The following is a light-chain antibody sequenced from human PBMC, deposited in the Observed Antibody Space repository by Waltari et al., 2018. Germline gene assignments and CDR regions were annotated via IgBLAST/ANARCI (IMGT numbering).Light chain of an antibody. CDR1: QSISSY. CDR2: AAS. CDR3: QQSYSTLLP. V-gene: IGKV1-39*01. J-gene: IGKJ4*01. Sequence: DIQMTQAPSSLSASVGDRVTITCRASQSISSYLNWYQQKPGKAPKLLIYAASSLQSGVPSRFSGSGSGTDFTLTISSLQPEDFATYYCQQSYSTLLPFGGGTKVEIK.